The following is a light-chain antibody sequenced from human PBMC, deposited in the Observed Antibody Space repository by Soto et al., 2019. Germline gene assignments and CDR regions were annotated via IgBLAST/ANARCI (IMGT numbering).Light chain of an antibody. V-gene: IGKV3-15*01. J-gene: IGKJ1*01. CDR1: QSVSSN. Sequence: EILMTQSPVTLSVSPGERVTLSCRASQSVSSNLAWYQQKPGQAPSLLIYGAFTRATGIPARFSGTGSGTEFTLTISSLQSEDFPLYYCQQYNDWPLTFCQGTKVEI. CDR3: QQYNDWPLT. CDR2: GAF.